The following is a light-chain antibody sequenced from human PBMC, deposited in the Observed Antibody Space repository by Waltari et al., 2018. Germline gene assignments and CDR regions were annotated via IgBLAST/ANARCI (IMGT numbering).Light chain of an antibody. CDR1: ESISNY. CDR2: VAS. CDR3: QQSYTTPRT. Sequence: DIQMTQSPSSLPASVGDRVTITCRASESISNYLNWYQQKPGKAPKVLIYVASSLQSGVPSRFSGSGSGTDFTLTISSLQPEDFATYYCQQSYTTPRTFGQGTKVEIK. J-gene: IGKJ1*01. V-gene: IGKV1-39*01.